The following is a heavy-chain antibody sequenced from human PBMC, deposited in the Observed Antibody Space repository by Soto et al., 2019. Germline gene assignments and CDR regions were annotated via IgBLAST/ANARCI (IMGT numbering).Heavy chain of an antibody. V-gene: IGHV3-53*01. CDR3: VQTTGWPGFDF. D-gene: IGHD6-19*01. J-gene: IGHJ4*02. CDR1: WFAGSSKY. Sequence: EVQLVESGGGLIQPGGSLKLPWAASWFAGSSKYMTWVRQAPGKGLGGVSVIYGGGTTYYADSLKGRFTISRDTSQNTLYLQMNSLRAEDTAVYYCVQTTGWPGFDFWGQGTLVTVSS. CDR2: IYGGGTT.